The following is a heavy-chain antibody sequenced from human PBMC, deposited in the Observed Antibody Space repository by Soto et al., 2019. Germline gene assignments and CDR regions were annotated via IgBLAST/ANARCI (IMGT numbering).Heavy chain of an antibody. CDR1: GGSISSGDYY. CDR3: ARRSIAARGRWFDP. J-gene: IGHJ5*02. CDR2: INHSGST. V-gene: IGHV4-30-4*08. Sequence: SQTLSLTCTVSGGSISSGDYYWSLIRQPPGKGLEWIGEINHSGSTNYNPSLKSRVTISVDTSKSQFSLKLSSVTAADTAVYYCARRSIAARGRWFDPWGQGTLVTVSS. D-gene: IGHD6-6*01.